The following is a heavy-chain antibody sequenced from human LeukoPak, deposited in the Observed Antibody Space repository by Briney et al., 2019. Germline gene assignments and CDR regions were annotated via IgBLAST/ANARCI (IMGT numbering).Heavy chain of an antibody. Sequence: GGSLRLSCAASGFTFDDYAMHWVRHAPGKGLEWVSGISWNSGSIGYADSVKGRFTISRDNAKNSLYLQMNSLRAEDTALYYCAKDISSWSVPNPAFDYWGQGTLVTVSS. D-gene: IGHD6-13*01. CDR2: ISWNSGSI. J-gene: IGHJ4*02. V-gene: IGHV3-9*01. CDR1: GFTFDDYA. CDR3: AKDISSWSVPNPAFDY.